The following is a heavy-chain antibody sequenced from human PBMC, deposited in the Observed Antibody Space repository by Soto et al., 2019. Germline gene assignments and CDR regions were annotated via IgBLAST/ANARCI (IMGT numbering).Heavy chain of an antibody. V-gene: IGHV3-74*01. D-gene: IGHD2-15*01. CDR3: ARDVGYCSGGSCYADDAFDI. CDR1: GFTFSSYW. Sequence: EVQLVESGGGLVQPGGSLRLSCAASGFTFSSYWMHWVRQAPGKGLVWVSRINSDGSSTSYADSVKGRFTISRDNAKNTLYLQMNRLRAEDTAVYYCARDVGYCSGGSCYADDAFDIWGQGTMVTVSS. CDR2: INSDGSST. J-gene: IGHJ3*02.